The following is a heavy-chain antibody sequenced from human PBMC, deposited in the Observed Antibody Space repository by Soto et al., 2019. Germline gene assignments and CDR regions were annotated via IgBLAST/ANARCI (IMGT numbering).Heavy chain of an antibody. V-gene: IGHV5-10-1*01. CDR2: IDPSDSYT. D-gene: IGHD3-10*01. CDR1: GYSFTSYW. CDR3: AGIAMVRGVIITNGAFDI. J-gene: IGHJ3*02. Sequence: GESLKISCKGSGYSFTSYWISWVRQMPGKGLEWMGRIDPSDSYTNYSPSFEGHVTMSVDRSINTAYLEWSSLKASDTAMYYCAGIAMVRGVIITNGAFDIWGQGTMVTVSS.